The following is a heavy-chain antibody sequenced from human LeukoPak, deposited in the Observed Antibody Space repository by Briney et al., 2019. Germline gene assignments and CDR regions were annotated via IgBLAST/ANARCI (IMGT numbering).Heavy chain of an antibody. CDR3: AKDPRLYYYGSGSYFWFDP. D-gene: IGHD3-10*01. Sequence: GGSLRLSCAASGFTFSSYAMSWVRQAPGKGLEWVSAISGSGGSTYYADSVKGRFTISRDNSKNTLYLQMNSLRAEDTAVYYCAKDPRLYYYGSGSYFWFDPWGQGTLVTVSS. CDR2: ISGSGGST. J-gene: IGHJ5*02. CDR1: GFTFSSYA. V-gene: IGHV3-23*01.